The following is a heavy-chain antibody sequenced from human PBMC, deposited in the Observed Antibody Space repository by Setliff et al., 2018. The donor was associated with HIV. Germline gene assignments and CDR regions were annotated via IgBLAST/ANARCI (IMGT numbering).Heavy chain of an antibody. J-gene: IGHJ3*02. CDR1: GFSLSTSGVG. D-gene: IGHD5-12*01. CDR2: IYWDDDK. CDR3: AHKSCYDAFDI. Sequence: SGPTLVNPTQTLTLTCSFSGFSLSTSGVGVGWVRQPPGKALEWLGFIYWDDDKRYNPSLKSRLTITKDTSKNQVVLTMTNMDPVDTATYYCAHKSCYDAFDIWGQGTMVTVSS. V-gene: IGHV2-5*02.